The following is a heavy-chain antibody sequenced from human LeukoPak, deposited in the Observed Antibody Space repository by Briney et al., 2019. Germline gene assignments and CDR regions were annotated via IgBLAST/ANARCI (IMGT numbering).Heavy chain of an antibody. J-gene: IGHJ3*02. CDR3: TRGLSPPVALDI. CDR1: GFTFSNHW. Sequence: GGSLRLSCAASGFTFSNHWMRWVRQAPGEGLVWVSRVNKDGSNTVYADSVKGRFSSSRDNAKNTLYLQMNSLRAEDTAVYYCTRGLSPPVALDIWGQGTMVTVSS. V-gene: IGHV3-74*01. D-gene: IGHD5/OR15-5a*01. CDR2: VNKDGSNT.